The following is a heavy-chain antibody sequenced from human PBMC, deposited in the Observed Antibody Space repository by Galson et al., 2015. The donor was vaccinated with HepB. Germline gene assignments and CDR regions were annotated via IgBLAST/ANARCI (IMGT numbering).Heavy chain of an antibody. D-gene: IGHD3-3*01. Sequence: SVKVSCKASGYTFTSYAMHWVRQAPGQRLEWMGWINAGNGNTNYAQKLQGRVTMTTDTSTSTAYMELRSLRSDDTAVYYCAGEVLVDYDFGEPNRYYYYGMDVWGQGTTVTVSS. J-gene: IGHJ6*02. CDR1: GYTFTSYA. CDR2: INAGNGNT. CDR3: AGEVLVDYDFGEPNRYYYYGMDV. V-gene: IGHV1-3*01.